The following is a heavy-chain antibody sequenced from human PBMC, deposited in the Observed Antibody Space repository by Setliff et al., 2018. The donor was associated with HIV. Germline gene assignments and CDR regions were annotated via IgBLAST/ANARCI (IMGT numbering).Heavy chain of an antibody. V-gene: IGHV3-7*01. CDR3: AKDVCSGAYCYAYYYYGMDV. D-gene: IGHD2-15*01. CDR2: IKYDGSEK. Sequence: GGSLRLSCAASGFTFSSYWMSWVRQAPGKGLEWVANIKYDGSEKYYADSVKGRFTISRDNVKNSLYLQMNSLRVEDTAVYYCAKDVCSGAYCYAYYYYGMDVWGQGTMVTVSS. CDR1: GFTFSSYW. J-gene: IGHJ6*02.